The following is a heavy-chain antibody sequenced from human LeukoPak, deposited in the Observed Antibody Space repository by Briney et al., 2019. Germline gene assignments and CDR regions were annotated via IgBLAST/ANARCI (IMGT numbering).Heavy chain of an antibody. Sequence: GASVKVSCKASGYTFSTYGISWVRQPPGHGLEWLGWISGHNGNANYVQEFQDRVTITTDTSTTTAYMELSRLRSDDTAGYDCVRDDSMVRGGLDAFDIWGEGTMVTVSS. J-gene: IGHJ3*02. D-gene: IGHD3-10*01. CDR2: ISGHNGNA. CDR1: GYTFSTYG. V-gene: IGHV1-18*01. CDR3: VRDDSMVRGGLDAFDI.